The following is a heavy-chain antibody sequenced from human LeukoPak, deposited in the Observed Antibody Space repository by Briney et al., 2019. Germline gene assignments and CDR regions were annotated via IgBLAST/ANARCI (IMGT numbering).Heavy chain of an antibody. CDR1: GFAASNNY. D-gene: IGHD2-2*01. CDR3: ARENLGYCSSTSCYGMYYYYGMDV. V-gene: IGHV3-66*01. CDR2: IYSGGGT. J-gene: IGHJ6*02. Sequence: PGGSLRLSCAASGFAASNNYMSWVRQAPGKGLEWVSVIYSGGGTDYADSVKGRFTISRDDSKNTLYLQMNSLRAEDTAVYYCARENLGYCSSTSCYGMYYYYGMDVWGQGTTVTVSS.